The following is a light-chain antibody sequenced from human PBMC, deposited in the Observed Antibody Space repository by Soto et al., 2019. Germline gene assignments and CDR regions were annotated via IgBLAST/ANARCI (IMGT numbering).Light chain of an antibody. V-gene: IGKV1-5*03. CDR2: KAS. CDR3: QEYRNDYGT. J-gene: IGKJ1*01. CDR1: QSIDTG. Sequence: DIQMTQSPATLAASVGDRVSITCRASQSIDTGLAWYQQKAGKAPNLLIYKASRLESGVPSRFSGSGSGTEFTLTISSLQPEDFGSYYCQEYRNDYGTFGQGTKVEMK.